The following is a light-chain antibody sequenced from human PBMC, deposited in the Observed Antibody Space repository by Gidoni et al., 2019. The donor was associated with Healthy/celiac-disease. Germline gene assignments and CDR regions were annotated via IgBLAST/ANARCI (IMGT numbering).Light chain of an antibody. CDR1: SSNIGRNY. J-gene: IGLJ2*01. CDR2: RNN. Sequence: QSVLTQPPSASGTPGQRVTISCSGSSSNIGRNYVSWYQQLPGTAPNLLIYRNNTRPSGVPDRFSGSKSGTSASLAISGLRSEDEADYYCAAWDDSLSGVVFGGGTKLTVL. CDR3: AAWDDSLSGVV. V-gene: IGLV1-47*01.